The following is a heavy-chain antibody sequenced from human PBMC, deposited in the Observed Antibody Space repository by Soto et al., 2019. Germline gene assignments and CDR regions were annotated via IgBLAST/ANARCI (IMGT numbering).Heavy chain of an antibody. D-gene: IGHD2-15*01. Sequence: PGGSLRLSCAASGFTFSSYWMHWVRQAPGKGLVWVSRINGDGSSTNYADSVKGRFTISRDNAKNTLYLQTNSLSAEDSAVYYCARGYCGGGTCYLGIYWGQGTLVTVS. J-gene: IGHJ4*02. CDR2: INGDGSST. CDR1: GFTFSSYW. V-gene: IGHV3-74*01. CDR3: ARGYCGGGTCYLGIY.